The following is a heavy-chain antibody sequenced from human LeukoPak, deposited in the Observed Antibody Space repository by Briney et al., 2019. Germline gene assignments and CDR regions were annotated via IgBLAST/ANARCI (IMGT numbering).Heavy chain of an antibody. CDR3: ARFRDSSSAYYFDY. V-gene: IGHV5-51*01. J-gene: IGHJ4*02. CDR1: GYSFTSYW. D-gene: IGHD6-19*01. Sequence: GESLKISGKGSGYSFTSYWIGWVRQMPGKGLEWMGIIYPGDSDTRYSPSFQGQVTISADKSNSTAYLQWGSLKASDTAMYHCARFRDSSSAYYFDYWGQGTLVTVSS. CDR2: IYPGDSDT.